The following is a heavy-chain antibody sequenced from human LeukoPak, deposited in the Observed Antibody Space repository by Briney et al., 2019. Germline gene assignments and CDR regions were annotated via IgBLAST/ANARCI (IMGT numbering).Heavy chain of an antibody. D-gene: IGHD2-2*01. J-gene: IGHJ3*02. V-gene: IGHV4-30-4*01. CDR3: AREVVVKRAYDAFDI. CDR2: IYYSGST. Sequence: SETPSLTCTVSGGSISSGDYYWSWIRQPPGKGLEWIGYIYYSGSTYYNPSLKSRVTISVDTSKNQFSLKLSSVTAADTAVYYCAREVVVKRAYDAFDIWGQGTMVTVSS. CDR1: GGSISSGDYY.